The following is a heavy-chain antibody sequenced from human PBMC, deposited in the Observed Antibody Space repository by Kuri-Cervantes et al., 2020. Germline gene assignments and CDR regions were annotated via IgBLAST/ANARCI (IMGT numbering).Heavy chain of an antibody. V-gene: IGHV4-34*01. D-gene: IGHD6-6*01. CDR2: INHRGST. J-gene: IGHJ5*02. CDR3: ARSRTAARRSWFDP. Sequence: ESLKISCAASGFTFSSYAMYWVRQAPGKGLEWIGEINHRGSTTYNASLKSRVTISLDTSKNQFSLKLSSVTAADTAVYYCARSRTAARRSWFDPWGQGTLVTVSS. CDR1: GFTFSSYA.